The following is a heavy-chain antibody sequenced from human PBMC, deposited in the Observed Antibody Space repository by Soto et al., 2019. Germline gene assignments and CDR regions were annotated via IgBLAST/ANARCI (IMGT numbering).Heavy chain of an antibody. CDR3: ARHNGPLYVGYYYDMDV. D-gene: IGHD3-16*01. Sequence: SETLSLTCTVSGGSISSSSYYWGWIRQPPGKGLEWIGSIYYSGYTYYNQSLKSRDTISVDTSKNQFSLKLSSVTAADTAVYYCARHNGPLYVGYYYDMDVWGQGTTVTVSS. CDR1: GGSISSSSYY. J-gene: IGHJ6*02. V-gene: IGHV4-39*01. CDR2: IYYSGYT.